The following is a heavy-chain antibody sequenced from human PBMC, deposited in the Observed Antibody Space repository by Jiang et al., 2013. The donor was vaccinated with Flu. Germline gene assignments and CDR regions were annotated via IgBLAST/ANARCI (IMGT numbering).Heavy chain of an antibody. J-gene: IGHJ4*02. CDR3: AKRFSGSPREFDY. D-gene: IGHD1-26*01. Sequence: ASGFTFSSYAMHWVRQAPEKGLEYVSGISDNGDSTYYADSVKGRITISRDNSKNTLYLQMNSLRAEDTAVYYCAKRFSGSPREFDYWGQGTLVTVSS. CDR2: ISDNGDST. V-gene: IGHV3-64*04. CDR1: GFTFSSYA.